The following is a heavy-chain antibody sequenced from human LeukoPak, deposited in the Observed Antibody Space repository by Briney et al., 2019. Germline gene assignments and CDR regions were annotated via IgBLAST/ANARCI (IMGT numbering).Heavy chain of an antibody. J-gene: IGHJ6*02. V-gene: IGHV3-73*01. CDR1: GFTFSGSA. D-gene: IGHD2-15*01. Sequence: PGGSLRLSCAASGFTFSGSAMHWVRQASGKGLEWVGRIRSKANSYATAYAASVKGRFTISRDDSKNTAYLQMNSLKTEDTAVYYCTRPQEIVDESYYYYYGMDVWGQGTTVTVSS. CDR3: TRPQEIVDESYYYYYGMDV. CDR2: IRSKANSYAT.